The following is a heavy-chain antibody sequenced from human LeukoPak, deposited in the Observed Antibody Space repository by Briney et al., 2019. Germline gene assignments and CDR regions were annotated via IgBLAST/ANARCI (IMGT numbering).Heavy chain of an antibody. CDR3: ASSHPLVVVPAAVNVWFDP. CDR1: GGTFGSYA. D-gene: IGHD2-2*01. J-gene: IGHJ5*02. V-gene: IGHV1-69*13. CDR2: IIPIFGTA. Sequence: SVKVSCKASGGTFGSYAISWVRRAPGQGLEWMGGIIPIFGTANYAQKFQGRVTITADESTSTAYMELSSLRSEDTAVYYCASSHPLVVVPAAVNVWFDPWGQGTLVTVSS.